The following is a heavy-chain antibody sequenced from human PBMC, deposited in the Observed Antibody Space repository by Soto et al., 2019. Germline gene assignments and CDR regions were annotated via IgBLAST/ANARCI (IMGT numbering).Heavy chain of an antibody. V-gene: IGHV3-30*03. Sequence: QVQLEESGGGVVQPGRSLRLSCAVSGFTVSSYGMHWVRQAPGKGLEWVAVISRDGRTTFYADSVKGRFTISKDNSRNMLFLRMNRLSDDDMAVYYCTGEVASGYWGQGTLVTVSS. J-gene: IGHJ4*02. CDR1: GFTVSSYG. CDR2: ISRDGRTT. D-gene: IGHD2-8*02. CDR3: TGEVASGY.